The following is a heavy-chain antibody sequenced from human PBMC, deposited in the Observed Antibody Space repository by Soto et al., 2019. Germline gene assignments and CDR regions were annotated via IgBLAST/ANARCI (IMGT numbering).Heavy chain of an antibody. J-gene: IGHJ6*02. CDR3: AKSGARCSGGSCYYHYCGMDV. D-gene: IGHD2-15*01. V-gene: IGHV3-23*01. CDR2: ISGSGGST. CDR1: GFTFSSYA. Sequence: PGGALRLSCAASGFTFSSYAMSWVRQAPGKGLEWVSAISGSGGSTYYADSVKGRFTISRANSKNPLSLPMNRLRAEHTAVYSCAKSGARCSGGSCYYHYCGMDVWGQGPTVTVS.